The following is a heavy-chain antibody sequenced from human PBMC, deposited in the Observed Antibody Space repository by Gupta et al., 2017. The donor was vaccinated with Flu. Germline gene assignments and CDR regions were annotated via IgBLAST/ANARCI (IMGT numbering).Heavy chain of an antibody. CDR1: GASLTASPDF. D-gene: IGHD3-3*01. Sequence: HLRESGPGLLRPSETASLMCTVSGASLTASPDFWGWIRRPPGKGLEWLGSLNRTGHVKYDPSLKGRVNIFVDTAKNQFSLRLSSVVAADTAMYYCLRHGYDFWSPYSGWGMDVWGPGTTVTVSS. CDR2: LNRTGHV. J-gene: IGHJ6*02. CDR3: LRHGYDFWSPYSGWGMDV. V-gene: IGHV4-39*01.